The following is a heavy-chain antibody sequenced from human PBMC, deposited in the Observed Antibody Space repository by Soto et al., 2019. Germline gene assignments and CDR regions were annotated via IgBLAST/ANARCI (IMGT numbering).Heavy chain of an antibody. D-gene: IGHD6-13*01. Sequence: QVQLVQSGAEVKKPGASVKVSCKASGYTFTSYSIHWVRQAPGQGLEWMGKINPSGGRNYAQKFQGRVTMTRETSISTVDMELRSLRSEDTAVYYCARELYSSTWSTGGAFDIWGQGTVVTVSS. CDR2: INPSGGR. CDR1: GYTFTSYS. CDR3: ARELYSSTWSTGGAFDI. V-gene: IGHV1-46*01. J-gene: IGHJ3*02.